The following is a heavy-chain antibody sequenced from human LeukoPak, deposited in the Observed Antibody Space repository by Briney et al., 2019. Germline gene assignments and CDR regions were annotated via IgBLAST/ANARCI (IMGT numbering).Heavy chain of an antibody. CDR2: IISTSSYI. CDR3: ARGQSRYFDWYLGFFDY. Sequence: GGSLRLSCAASGFTFSSYMNWVRQAPGKGLEWVPSIISTSSYIYYADSVKGRFTISRGNAKNSLYLQMNSLRADVTAVYYCARGQSRYFDWYLGFFDYWGQGTLVTVSS. CDR1: GFTFSSY. D-gene: IGHD3-9*01. V-gene: IGHV3-21*01. J-gene: IGHJ4*02.